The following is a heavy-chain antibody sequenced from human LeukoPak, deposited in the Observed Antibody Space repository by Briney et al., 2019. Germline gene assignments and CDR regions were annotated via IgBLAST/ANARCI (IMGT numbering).Heavy chain of an antibody. CDR3: ARATVGATGGIFFDY. J-gene: IGHJ4*02. D-gene: IGHD1-26*01. CDR1: GGSIISYY. CDR2: IYSTGNT. Sequence: SETLSLTCTVSGGSIISYYWSWIRQPAGKGLEWIGRIYSTGNTNYNPSLKSRVTMSVDTSKNQFSLKLTSVTAADTAVYYCARATVGATGGIFFDYWGQGTLVTVSS. V-gene: IGHV4-4*07.